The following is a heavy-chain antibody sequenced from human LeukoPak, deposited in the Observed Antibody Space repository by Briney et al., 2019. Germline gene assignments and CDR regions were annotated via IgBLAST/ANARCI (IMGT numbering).Heavy chain of an antibody. CDR3: ARGPYYDFWSGYYKGDYFDY. D-gene: IGHD3-3*01. Sequence: ASVKVSCKASGYTFTSYDINWLRQATGQGLEWMGWMNPNSGNTGYAQKFQGRVTITSNTSISTAYMELSSLRSEDTAVYYCARGPYYDFWSGYYKGDYFDYWGQGTLVTVSS. J-gene: IGHJ4*02. V-gene: IGHV1-8*03. CDR2: MNPNSGNT. CDR1: GYTFTSYD.